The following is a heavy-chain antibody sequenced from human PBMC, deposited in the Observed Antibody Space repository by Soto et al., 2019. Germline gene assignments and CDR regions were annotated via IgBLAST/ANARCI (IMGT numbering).Heavy chain of an antibody. CDR1: GGIFTNNA. V-gene: IGHV1-69*01. J-gene: IGHJ6*02. Sequence: QVQVVQSGAEVKKPGSSVKVSCKVSGGIFTNNAISWVRQAPGQGLEWLGGVIPLFDTAYYAQISRGRLRISADGATTTAYMELSGLTSADTAVYFCATGGHNDGYNFYHGMDVWGQGTTVTVS. CDR2: VIPLFDTA. CDR3: ATGGHNDGYNFYHGMDV. D-gene: IGHD5-18*01.